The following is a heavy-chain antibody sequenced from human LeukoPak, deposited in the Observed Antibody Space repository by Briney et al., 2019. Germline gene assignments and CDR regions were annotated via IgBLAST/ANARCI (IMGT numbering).Heavy chain of an antibody. CDR2: IMPIFNTP. V-gene: IGHV1-69*05. CDR1: GGTFSYYT. D-gene: IGHD5-12*01. Sequence: SVKVSCKASGGTFSYYTFSWVRRAPGQGLEWMGGIMPIFNTPIYAQKFEDRVTIIRDDSTSTTYMELKSLRSDDTAVYFCARGRRGFTANVYDHWGQGTLVTVSS. J-gene: IGHJ4*02. CDR3: ARGRRGFTANVYDH.